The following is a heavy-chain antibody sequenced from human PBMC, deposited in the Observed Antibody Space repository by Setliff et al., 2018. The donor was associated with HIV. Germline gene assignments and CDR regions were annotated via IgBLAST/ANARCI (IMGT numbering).Heavy chain of an antibody. Sequence: GASVKVSCKASGGTFSSYAISWVRQAPGQGLEWMGGIIPIFGTANYAQKFQGRVTITADESTSTAYMELSSLRSEDTAVYYCARESFWSGYSPGGFDYWGQGTLVTVS. V-gene: IGHV1-69*13. CDR1: GGTFSSYA. CDR3: ARESFWSGYSPGGFDY. J-gene: IGHJ4*02. CDR2: IIPIFGTA. D-gene: IGHD3-3*01.